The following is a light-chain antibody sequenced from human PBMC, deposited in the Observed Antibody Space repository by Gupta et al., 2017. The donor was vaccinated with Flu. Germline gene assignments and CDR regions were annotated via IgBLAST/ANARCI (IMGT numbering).Light chain of an antibody. CDR1: QGLVYIDENTC. CDR3: SQGAHWPWA. V-gene: IGKV2-30*01. Sequence: VTLGQPASISCRSSQGLVYIDENTCVHSFQQRPGQSPRRLIYQVSYRDSAVPDRFSGSGSGTDFTLKISRVEAEDVGIYFCSQGAHWPWAFGQGTTVEIK. CDR2: QVS. J-gene: IGKJ1*01.